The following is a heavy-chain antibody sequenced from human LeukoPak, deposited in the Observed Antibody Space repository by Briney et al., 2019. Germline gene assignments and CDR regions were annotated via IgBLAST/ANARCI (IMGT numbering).Heavy chain of an antibody. CDR2: INHSGST. CDR3: AGPAVKPRKNLDY. V-gene: IGHV4-34*01. J-gene: IGHJ4*02. D-gene: IGHD2-2*02. Sequence: SETLSLTCAVYGGSFSGYYWSWIRQPPVKGLEWIGEINHSGSTNYNPSLKSRVTISVDTSKNQFSLKLSSVTAADTAVYYCAGPAVKPRKNLDYWGQGTLVTVSS. CDR1: GGSFSGYY.